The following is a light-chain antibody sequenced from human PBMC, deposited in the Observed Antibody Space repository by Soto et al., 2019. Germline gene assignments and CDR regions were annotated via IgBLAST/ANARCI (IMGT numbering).Light chain of an antibody. V-gene: IGLV4-69*01. CDR2: VNSDGSH. J-gene: IGLJ2*01. CDR3: QTWGTGIQV. Sequence: QLVLTQAPSASASLGASVKLTCTLSSGHSSYAIAWHQQQAEKGPRYLMKVNSDGSHSKGDGIPDRFSGSSSGAERYLTISSLQSEDEADYSCQTWGTGIQVFGGGTKVTVL. CDR1: SGHSSYA.